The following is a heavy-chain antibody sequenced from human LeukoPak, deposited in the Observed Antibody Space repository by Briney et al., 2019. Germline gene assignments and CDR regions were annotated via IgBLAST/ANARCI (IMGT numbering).Heavy chain of an antibody. D-gene: IGHD6-13*01. V-gene: IGHV3-48*01. CDR3: ARDSALRI. CDR1: GFNFMVHG. CDR2: ISNTGSTI. Sequence: GGSLRLSCATSGFNFMVHGINWVRQAPGKELEWISYISNTGSTIYYADSVQGRFTTSRDDGKTSVYLQMNSLRVEDTAVYYCARDSALRIWGQGTLVTVSS. J-gene: IGHJ4*02.